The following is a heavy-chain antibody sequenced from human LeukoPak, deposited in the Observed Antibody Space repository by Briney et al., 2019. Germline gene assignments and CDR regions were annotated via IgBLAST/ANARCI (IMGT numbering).Heavy chain of an antibody. Sequence: PSQTLSLTCNVSGASISSGRYYWSWIRQPAGKGLEWIGRIYSRGSTNYSPSLKSRVTISVDTSKNQFSLKLSSVTAADTAVYYCARVRGGSSWYPAIWFDPWGQGTLVTVSS. J-gene: IGHJ5*02. CDR3: ARVRGGSSWYPAIWFDP. V-gene: IGHV4-61*02. D-gene: IGHD6-13*01. CDR1: GASISSGRYY. CDR2: IYSRGST.